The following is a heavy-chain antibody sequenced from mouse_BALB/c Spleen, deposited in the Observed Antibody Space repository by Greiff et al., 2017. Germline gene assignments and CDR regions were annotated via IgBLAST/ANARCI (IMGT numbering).Heavy chain of an antibody. CDR2: IDTSDSYT. CDR1: GYTFTDYW. J-gene: IGHJ1*01. Sequence: QVHVKQSGAELVMPGASVKMSCKASGYTFTDYWMHWVKQRPGQGLEWIGAIDTSDSYTSYNQKFKGKATLTVDESSSTAYMQLSSLTSEDSAVYYCPRPLIPRGWYFDVWGAGTTVTVSS. CDR3: PRPLIPRGWYFDV. D-gene: IGHD1-1*01. V-gene: IGHV1-69*01.